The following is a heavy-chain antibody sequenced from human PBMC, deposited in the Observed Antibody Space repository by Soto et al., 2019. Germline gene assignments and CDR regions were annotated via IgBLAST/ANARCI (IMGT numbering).Heavy chain of an antibody. Sequence: GGSLRLSCAASGFTFSSYDMHWVRQATGKGLEWVSAIGTAGDTYYPGSVKGRFTISRENAKNSLYLQMNSLRAGDTAVYYCARGSSWYGPYYYYYMDVWGKGTTVTVSS. CDR3: ARGSSWYGPYYYYYMDV. D-gene: IGHD6-13*01. V-gene: IGHV3-13*01. J-gene: IGHJ6*03. CDR2: IGTAGDT. CDR1: GFTFSSYD.